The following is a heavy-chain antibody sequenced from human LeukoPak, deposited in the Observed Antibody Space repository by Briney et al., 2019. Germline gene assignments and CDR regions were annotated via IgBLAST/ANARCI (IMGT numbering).Heavy chain of an antibody. Sequence: PSETLSLTCTVSGGSVSSGSYYWSWIRQPPGTGLEWIGYIYYTGTTNYNPSLKSRVTISVDTSKNQFSLRLSSVTAADTAVYYCASKSSDHGELRFDYWGQGTLVSVSS. V-gene: IGHV4-61*01. J-gene: IGHJ4*02. CDR3: ASKSSDHGELRFDY. D-gene: IGHD4-17*01. CDR2: IYYTGTT. CDR1: GGSVSSGSYY.